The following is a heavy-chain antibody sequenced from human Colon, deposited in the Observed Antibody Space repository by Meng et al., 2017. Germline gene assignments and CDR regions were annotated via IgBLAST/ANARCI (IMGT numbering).Heavy chain of an antibody. CDR2: ISAYNGNT. CDR3: ARAVHDSSGYYFSTSWYFAL. J-gene: IGHJ2*01. V-gene: IGHV1-18*01. CDR1: GYTFTSYG. Sequence: ASVKVSCKASGYTFTSYGISWVRQAPGQGLEWMGWISAYNGNTNYAQKLQGRVTMTTDTSTSTAYMELRSLRSDDTAVYYCARAVHDSSGYYFSTSWYFALWGRGTLVTVSS. D-gene: IGHD3-22*01.